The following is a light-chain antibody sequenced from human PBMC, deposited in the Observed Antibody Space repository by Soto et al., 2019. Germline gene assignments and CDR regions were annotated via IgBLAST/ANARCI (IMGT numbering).Light chain of an antibody. Sequence: EIVLTQSPGTLSLSPGERATLSCRASQSFVSNHLAWYQQRPGQAPKLLIYDISTRPTGIPDRFSGSASGTDFTLTVSRPEPEDFAVYFCQHYGGSPLYTFGQGTKIEIK. V-gene: IGKV3-20*01. CDR2: DIS. CDR3: QHYGGSPLYT. CDR1: QSFVSNH. J-gene: IGKJ2*01.